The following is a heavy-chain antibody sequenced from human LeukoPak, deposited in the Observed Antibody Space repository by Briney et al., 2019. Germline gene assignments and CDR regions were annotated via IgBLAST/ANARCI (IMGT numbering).Heavy chain of an antibody. Sequence: GASVTVSCKASVYTFTDYYMNWVRQAPGQGLEGMGWINSDSGFTKYAQKFQGRVTMTRDTSITTVYMDLTRLTSDDTAVYYCARNFDMKGFDPWGQGTLVTVSS. D-gene: IGHD3-9*01. V-gene: IGHV1-2*02. CDR3: ARNFDMKGFDP. CDR2: INSDSGFT. CDR1: VYTFTDYY. J-gene: IGHJ5*02.